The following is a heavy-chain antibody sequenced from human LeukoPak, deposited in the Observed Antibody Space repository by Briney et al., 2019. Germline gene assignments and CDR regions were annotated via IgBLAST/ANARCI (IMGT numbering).Heavy chain of an antibody. V-gene: IGHV3-21*01. CDR2: ISRSSIYK. D-gene: IGHD3-22*01. CDR1: GFTFSSYT. J-gene: IGHJ4*02. CDR3: ARANYDSSGYYPLIYY. Sequence: GGSLRLSCAASGFTFSSYTMTWVRQAPGKVLEWVSSISRSSIYKYYADSLKGRFTISRDNAKNSLYLQMNSLRAEDTAVYYCARANYDSSGYYPLIYYWGQGTLVTVSS.